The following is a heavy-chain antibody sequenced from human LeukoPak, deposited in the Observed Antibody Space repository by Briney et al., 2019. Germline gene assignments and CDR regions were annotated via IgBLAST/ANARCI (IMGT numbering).Heavy chain of an antibody. J-gene: IGHJ4*02. V-gene: IGHV4-34*01. CDR3: ARSGIEDIVLMVYAHFDY. D-gene: IGHD2-8*01. Sequence: SETLSLTCAVYGGSFSGYYWSWIRQPPGKGLEWIGEINHSGSTNYNPSLKSRVTISVDTSKNQFSLKPSSVTAADTAVYYCARSGIEDIVLMVYAHFDYWGQGTLVTVPS. CDR1: GGSFSGYY. CDR2: INHSGST.